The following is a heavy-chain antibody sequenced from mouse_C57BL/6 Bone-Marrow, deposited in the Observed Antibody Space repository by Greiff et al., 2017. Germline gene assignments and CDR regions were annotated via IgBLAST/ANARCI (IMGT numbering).Heavy chain of an antibody. CDR2: TFYSGIT. V-gene: IGHV3-3*01. J-gene: IGHJ4*01. Sequence: EVQRVESGPSLVRPSQTLSLTCTVTGFSINSDCYWIWIRQFPGNKLEYIGYTFYSGITYYNPSLESRTYITRDTSKNQFSLKLSSVTTEDTATYYCARDSSGYGAMDYWGQGTSVTVSS. D-gene: IGHD3-2*02. CDR3: ARDSSGYGAMDY. CDR1: GFSINSDCY.